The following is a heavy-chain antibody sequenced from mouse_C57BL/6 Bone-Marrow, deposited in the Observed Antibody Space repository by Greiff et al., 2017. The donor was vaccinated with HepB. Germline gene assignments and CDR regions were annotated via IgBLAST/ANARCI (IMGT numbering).Heavy chain of an antibody. V-gene: IGHV14-4*01. D-gene: IGHD1-1*01. CDR1: GFNIKDDY. CDR2: IDPENGDT. J-gene: IGHJ2*01. Sequence: EVKLQQSGAELVRPGASVKLSCTASGFNIKDDYMHWVKQRPEQGLEWIGWIDPENGDTEYASKFQGKATITADTSSNTAYLQLSSLTSEDTAVYYCTTNYGRGYWGQGTTLTVSS. CDR3: TTNYGRGY.